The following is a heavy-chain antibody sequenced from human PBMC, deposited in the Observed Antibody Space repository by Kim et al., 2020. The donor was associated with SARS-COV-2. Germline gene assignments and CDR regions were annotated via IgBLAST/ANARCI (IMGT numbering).Heavy chain of an antibody. CDR3: AKALITMVRGVISRYYYGMDV. D-gene: IGHD3-10*01. Sequence: GGSLRLSCAASGFTFSSYGMHWVRQAPGKGLEWVAVMSFDESNEYYADSVKGRFTISRDNSKNMLYLQMNSLRAEDTAVYYCAKALITMVRGVISRYYYGMDVWGQGTTVTVSS. CDR1: GFTFSSYG. V-gene: IGHV3-30*18. J-gene: IGHJ6*02. CDR2: MSFDESNE.